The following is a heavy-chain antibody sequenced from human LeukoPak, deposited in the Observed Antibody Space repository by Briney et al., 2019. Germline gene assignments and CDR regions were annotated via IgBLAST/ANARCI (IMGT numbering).Heavy chain of an antibody. CDR1: GYTFTSYG. J-gene: IGHJ6*02. CDR2: ISAYNGNT. V-gene: IGHV1-18*01. CDR3: ARRSGSWYPFYYYYGMDV. D-gene: IGHD6-13*01. Sequence: ASVKVSCKASGYTFTSYGISWVRQAPGQGLEWMGWISAYNGNTNYAQKLQGRVTMTTDTSTSTAYMELRSLRSDDTAVYYCARRSGSWYPFYYYYGMDVWGQGTTVTVSS.